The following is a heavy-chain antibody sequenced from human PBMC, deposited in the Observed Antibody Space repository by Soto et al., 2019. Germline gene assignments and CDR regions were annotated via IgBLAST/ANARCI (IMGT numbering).Heavy chain of an antibody. CDR3: ARGVSGWSPFDV. D-gene: IGHD6-19*01. CDR2: INPKSGVT. V-gene: IGHV1-2*04. Sequence: QVQLVQSGAELKKPGASVKVSCKASGYTFTDYYVRWLRQAPGQGLEWMGWINPKSGVTHYAQKFQGWVTLTRDTSVSTAYMELNRLKSDDTAVFFCARGVSGWSPFDVWGQGTLVTVSS. J-gene: IGHJ4*02. CDR1: GYTFTDYY.